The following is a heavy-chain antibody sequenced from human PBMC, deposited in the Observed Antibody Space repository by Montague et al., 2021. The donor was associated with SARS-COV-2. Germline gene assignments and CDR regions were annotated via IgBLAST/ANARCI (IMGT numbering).Heavy chain of an antibody. D-gene: IGHD2-2*02. Sequence: SETLSLTCAVSGDSIRSATYYWAWIRQPPGRGLEWIGNIYYSGSTMYNPSLKSRVSMSIDTSKNHFSLNLTSVAAADTGVYYCARGLGYTSMFRFFDYWGHGAQVTVSS. V-gene: IGHV4-39*02. J-gene: IGHJ4*01. CDR3: ARGLGYTSMFRFFDY. CDR2: IYYSGST. CDR1: GDSIRSATYY.